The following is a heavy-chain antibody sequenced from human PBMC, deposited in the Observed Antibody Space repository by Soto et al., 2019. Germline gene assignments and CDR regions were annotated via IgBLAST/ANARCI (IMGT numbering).Heavy chain of an antibody. CDR1: GGSISSSNW. CDR2: IYHSGST. Sequence: SETLSLTCAVSGGSISSSNWWSWVRQPPGKGLEWIGEIYHSGSTNYNPSLKSRVTISVDKSKNQFSLKLSSVTAADTAVYYCARRGSWHPPNNWFDPWGQGTLVTVSS. V-gene: IGHV4-4*02. CDR3: ARRGSWHPPNNWFDP. D-gene: IGHD6-13*01. J-gene: IGHJ5*02.